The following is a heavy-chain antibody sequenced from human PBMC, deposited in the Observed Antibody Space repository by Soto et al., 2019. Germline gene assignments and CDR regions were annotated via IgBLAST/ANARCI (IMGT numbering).Heavy chain of an antibody. J-gene: IGHJ6*03. D-gene: IGHD3-16*02. CDR1: GFTFDDYA. V-gene: IGHV3-9*01. CDR2: ISWNSGSI. CDR3: AKDIGNRGRFRDHYYYYYYMDV. Sequence: GGSLRLSCAASGFTFDDYAMHWVRQAPGKGLEWVSGISWNSGSIGYADSVKGRFTISRDNAKNSLYLQMNSLRAEDTALYYCAKDIGNRGRFRDHYYYYYYMDVWGKGTTVTVSS.